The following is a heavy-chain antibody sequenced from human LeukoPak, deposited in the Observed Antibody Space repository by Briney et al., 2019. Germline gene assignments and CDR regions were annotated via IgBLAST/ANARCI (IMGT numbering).Heavy chain of an antibody. CDR3: ARGPYYDILTGYPDAFDI. D-gene: IGHD3-9*01. CDR2: IYYSGST. J-gene: IGHJ3*02. V-gene: IGHV4-59*01. CDR1: GGSISSYY. Sequence: SETLSLTCTVSGGSISSYYWSWIRQPPGKGLEWIGYIYYSGSTNYNPSLKSRVTISVDTSKNQFSLKLSSVTDADTAVYYCARGPYYDILTGYPDAFDIWGQGTMVTVSS.